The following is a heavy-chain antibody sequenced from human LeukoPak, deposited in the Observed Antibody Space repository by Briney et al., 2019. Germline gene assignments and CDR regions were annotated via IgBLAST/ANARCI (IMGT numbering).Heavy chain of an antibody. V-gene: IGHV3-9*01. D-gene: IGHD3-22*01. CDR1: GFTFDDYA. CDR3: AKDIIPYDSSGWGAFDI. J-gene: IGHJ3*02. CDR2: ISWNSGSI. Sequence: GRSLRLSCAASGFTFDDYAMHWVRQAPGKGLEWVSGISWNSGSIGCADSVKGRFTISRDNAKNSLYLQMKSLRAEDTALYYCAKDIIPYDSSGWGAFDIWGQGTMVTVSS.